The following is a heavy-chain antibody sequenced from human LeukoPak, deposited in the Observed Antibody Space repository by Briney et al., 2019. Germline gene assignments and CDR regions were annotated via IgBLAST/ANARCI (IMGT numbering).Heavy chain of an antibody. V-gene: IGHV1-46*01. CDR1: GYTFTNFY. CDR3: ARTRCCPGHYFDY. J-gene: IGHJ4*02. CDR2: INPTTGST. Sequence: ASVKVSCKASGYTFTNFYLHWVRQAPGQGLEWIGIINPTTGSTTYAQKLQGRATMTRDMSTSTVYMELSSLRSEDTAVYYCARTRCCPGHYFDYWGQGTLVTVSS. D-gene: IGHD4/OR15-4a*01.